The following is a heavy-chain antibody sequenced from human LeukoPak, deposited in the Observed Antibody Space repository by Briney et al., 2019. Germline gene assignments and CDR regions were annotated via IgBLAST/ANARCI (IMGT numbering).Heavy chain of an antibody. CDR2: IYWNDDK. CDR3: AHSLIDYDFWSGYYTSPFDY. V-gene: IGHV2-5*01. Sequence: SGPTLVNTTQTLTLTCTFSGFSLSTSGVGVGWIRQPPGKALEWLALIYWNDDKRYSPSLKSRLTITKDTSKNQVVLTMTNMDPVDTDTYYCAHSLIDYDFWSGYYTSPFDYWGQGTLVTVSS. CDR1: GFSLSTSGVG. D-gene: IGHD3-3*01. J-gene: IGHJ4*02.